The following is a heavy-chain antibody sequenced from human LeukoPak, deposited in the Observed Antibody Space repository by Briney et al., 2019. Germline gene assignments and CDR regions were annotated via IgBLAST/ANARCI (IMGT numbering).Heavy chain of an antibody. Sequence: GGSLRLSCAASRFTFSSFWVTWVRQAPGKGLEWVANIKQDGSEKYYVDSVQGRFTISRDNAKNSLYLQMDSLRAEDTAVYYCARDVGYDSSGSYPYYFDYWGLGTLVTVSS. D-gene: IGHD3-22*01. CDR2: IKQDGSEK. J-gene: IGHJ4*02. CDR1: RFTFSSFW. CDR3: ARDVGYDSSGSYPYYFDY. V-gene: IGHV3-7*05.